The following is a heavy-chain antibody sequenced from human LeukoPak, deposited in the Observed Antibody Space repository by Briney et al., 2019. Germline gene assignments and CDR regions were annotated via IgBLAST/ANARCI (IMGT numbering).Heavy chain of an antibody. D-gene: IGHD1-7*01. CDR3: ARSANWNFAFDV. Sequence: ASVKVSCKASGYNFRSFGIGWVRQAPGQGLEWMGRISGYNGNTNYTQKFQGRVTMTTDTSTNTAYMELRSLRSDDTAAFYCARSANWNFAFDVWGQGT. CDR2: ISGYNGNT. CDR1: GYNFRSFG. V-gene: IGHV1-18*01. J-gene: IGHJ3*01.